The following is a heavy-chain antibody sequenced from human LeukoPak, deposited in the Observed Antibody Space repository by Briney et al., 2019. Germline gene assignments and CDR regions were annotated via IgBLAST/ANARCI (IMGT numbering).Heavy chain of an antibody. D-gene: IGHD6-19*01. Sequence: GGPLRLSCAASGFTFSSYAMHWVRQAPGKGLEWVAVISYDGSNKYYADSVKGRFTISRDNSKNTLYLQMNSLRAEDTAVYYCARVGQQWLVNFDYWGQGTLVTVSS. CDR3: ARVGQQWLVNFDY. V-gene: IGHV3-30-3*01. CDR2: ISYDGSNK. J-gene: IGHJ4*02. CDR1: GFTFSSYA.